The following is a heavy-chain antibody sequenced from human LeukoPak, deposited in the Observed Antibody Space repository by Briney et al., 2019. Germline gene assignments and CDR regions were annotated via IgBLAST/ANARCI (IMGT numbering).Heavy chain of an antibody. CDR3: AKGKAVSDPWDY. V-gene: IGHV1-2*02. D-gene: IGHD6-19*01. Sequence: TVTHSCKPSGYTFTGYYIHWMPQAPRHRREWLAWISPNSGGTYYAQDFQGRVTVTRDTSISTAYMEMSSLTSDDTAVYYCAKGKAVSDPWDYWGQGTLVTVSS. CDR2: ISPNSGGT. CDR1: GYTFTGYY. J-gene: IGHJ4*02.